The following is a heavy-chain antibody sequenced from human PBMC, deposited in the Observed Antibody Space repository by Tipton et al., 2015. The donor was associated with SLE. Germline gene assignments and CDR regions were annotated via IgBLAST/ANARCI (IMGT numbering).Heavy chain of an antibody. V-gene: IGHV4-39*07. Sequence: TLSLTCTVSGGSISSSNYYWGWIRQPPGKGLEWIGSIYYSGSTYYNPSLKSRVSISVDTSKNQFFLNLHSVTAADTAVYYCARWIPLTGINVWGQGATVTVSS. CDR1: GGSISSSNYY. J-gene: IGHJ6*02. D-gene: IGHD5-18*01. CDR3: ARWIPLTGINV. CDR2: IYYSGST.